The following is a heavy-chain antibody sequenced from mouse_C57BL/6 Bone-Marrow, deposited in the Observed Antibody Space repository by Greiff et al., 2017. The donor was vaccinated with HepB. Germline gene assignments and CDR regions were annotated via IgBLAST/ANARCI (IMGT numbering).Heavy chain of an antibody. V-gene: IGHV1-42*01. CDR2: INPSTGGT. Sequence: EVQLQQSGPELVKPGASVKISCKASGYSFTGYYMNWVKQSPEKSLEWIGEINPSTGGTTYNQKFKAKATLTVDKSSSTAYMQLKSLTSEDSAVYYCARDDYLYAMDYWGQGTSVTVSS. J-gene: IGHJ4*01. CDR3: ARDDYLYAMDY. D-gene: IGHD2-4*01. CDR1: GYSFTGYY.